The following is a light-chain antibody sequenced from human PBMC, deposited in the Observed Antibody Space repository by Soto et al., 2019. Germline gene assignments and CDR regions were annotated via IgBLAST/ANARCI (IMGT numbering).Light chain of an antibody. Sequence: DIQMTQSPSTLSASVGDRVTITCRASQSISNWLAWYQQKPGKGPKLLIYDASNLESGVPSRFSGSGSGTEFTLTISSLQPDDFATYYCQQYNNWPPQITFGGGTKVDIK. V-gene: IGKV1-5*01. CDR3: QQYNNWPPQIT. CDR2: DAS. J-gene: IGKJ4*01. CDR1: QSISNW.